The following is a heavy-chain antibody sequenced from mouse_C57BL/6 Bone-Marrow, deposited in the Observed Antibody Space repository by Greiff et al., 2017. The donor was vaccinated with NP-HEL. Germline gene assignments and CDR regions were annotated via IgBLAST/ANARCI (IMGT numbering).Heavy chain of an antibody. D-gene: IGHD2-3*01. V-gene: IGHV1-81*01. J-gene: IGHJ3*01. Sequence: QVQLQQSGAELARPGASVKLSCKASGYTFTSYGISWVKQRPGQGLEWIGEIYPRSGNTYYNEKFKGKATLTADKSSSTAYMELRSLTSEDSAVYFCARGDGYSAWFAYWGQGTLVTVSA. CDR3: ARGDGYSAWFAY. CDR2: IYPRSGNT. CDR1: GYTFTSYG.